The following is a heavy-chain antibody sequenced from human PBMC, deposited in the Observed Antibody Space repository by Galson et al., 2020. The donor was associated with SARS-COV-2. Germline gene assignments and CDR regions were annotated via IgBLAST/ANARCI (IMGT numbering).Heavy chain of an antibody. V-gene: IGHV4-30-2*06. CDR3: ARVDRSGTPFFDI. CDR2: IHHSENT. Sequence: SETLSLTCDVFGGSISSGGYSWSWIRQSPGKALQWIGYIHHSENTYYNPSLKSRVTISADRSKNQFSLNLSSVTAADTAVYYCARVDRSGTPFFDIWGQGTMITVSS. J-gene: IGHJ3*02. CDR1: GGSISSGGYS. D-gene: IGHD3-10*01.